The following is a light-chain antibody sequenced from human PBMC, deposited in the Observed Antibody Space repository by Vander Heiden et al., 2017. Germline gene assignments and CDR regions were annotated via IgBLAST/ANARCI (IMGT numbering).Light chain of an antibody. J-gene: IGLJ2*01. CDR1: SGHISYD. CDR2: LKSDGSH. CDR3: QTWGTGYVV. V-gene: IGLV4-69*01. Sequence: QVVLTQSPSASASLRASVKLTCTLSSGHISYDIAWHQQQPEKGPRYLMKLKSDGSHNKGDGIPDRFSGSSSGAERYLTISSPQSEDEADYYCQTWGTGYVVFGGGTKLTVL.